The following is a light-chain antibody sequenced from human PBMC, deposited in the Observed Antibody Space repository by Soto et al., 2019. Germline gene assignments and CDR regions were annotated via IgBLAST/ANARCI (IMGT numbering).Light chain of an antibody. V-gene: IGLV2-14*01. CDR2: EVS. Sequence: QSALTQPASVSGSPGQSITISCTGTSSDVGGYNYVSWFQQHPDKVPKLMIYEVSNRPSGVSSRFSGSKSGNTASLTISGLQAEDEADYYCSSYRSTSNYVFXSGTKVTVL. CDR1: SSDVGGYNY. CDR3: SSYRSTSNYV. J-gene: IGLJ1*01.